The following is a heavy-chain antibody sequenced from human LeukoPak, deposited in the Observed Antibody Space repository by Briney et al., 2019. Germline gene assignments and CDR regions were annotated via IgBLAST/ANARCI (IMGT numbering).Heavy chain of an antibody. CDR2: IIPIFGTA. CDR1: EGTFSSYA. V-gene: IGHV1-69*05. J-gene: IGHJ6*03. D-gene: IGHD5-18*01. CDR3: ASKTGGYSYGPKTHYYYMDV. Sequence: SVKVSCKASEGTFSSYAISWVRQAPGQGLEWMGGIIPIFGTANYAQKFQARVTITTDKSTSTAYMALSSLRSEDTAVYYCASKTGGYSYGPKTHYYYMDVLGKGTTVTVSS.